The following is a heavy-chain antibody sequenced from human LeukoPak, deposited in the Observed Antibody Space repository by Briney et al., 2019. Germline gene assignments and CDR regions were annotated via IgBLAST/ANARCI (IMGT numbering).Heavy chain of an antibody. D-gene: IGHD5-12*01. CDR1: GFTVSSNY. CDR3: ASCSWATSGWNY. Sequence: GGSLRLSCAASGFTVSSNYMSWVRQAPGKGLEWVSYISSSGSTIYYADSVKGRFTISRDNAKNSLYLQMNSLRAEDTAVYYCASCSWATSGWNYWGQGTLVTVSS. J-gene: IGHJ4*02. CDR2: ISSSGSTI. V-gene: IGHV3-11*01.